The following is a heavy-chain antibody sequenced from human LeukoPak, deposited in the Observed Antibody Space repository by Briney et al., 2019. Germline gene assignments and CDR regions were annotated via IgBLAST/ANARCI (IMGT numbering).Heavy chain of an antibody. CDR3: ARDLGITGTHAFDI. Sequence: SETLSLTCTVSGCSISSYYWSWLRQPPGKGLEWIGYIYYSGSTNYNPSLKSRVTISVDTSKNQFSLELSSVTAADTAVYYCARDLGITGTHAFDIWGQGTMVTVSS. CDR1: GCSISSYY. V-gene: IGHV4-59*01. D-gene: IGHD1/OR15-1a*01. CDR2: IYYSGST. J-gene: IGHJ3*02.